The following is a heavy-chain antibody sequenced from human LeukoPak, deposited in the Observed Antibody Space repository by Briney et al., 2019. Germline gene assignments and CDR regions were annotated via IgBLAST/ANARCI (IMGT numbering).Heavy chain of an antibody. Sequence: SVKVSCKASGGTFSSYAISWVRQAPGQGLEWMGGIIPIFGTANYAQKFQGRVTMTTDTSTSTAYMELRSLRSDDTAVYYCAVANGWLADYWGQGTLVTVSS. CDR2: IIPIFGTA. J-gene: IGHJ4*02. V-gene: IGHV1-69*05. D-gene: IGHD6-19*01. CDR3: AVANGWLADY. CDR1: GGTFSSYA.